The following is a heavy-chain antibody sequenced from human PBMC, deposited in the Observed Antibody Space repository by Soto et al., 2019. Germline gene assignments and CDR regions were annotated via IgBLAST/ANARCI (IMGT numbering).Heavy chain of an antibody. CDR1: GYTFNSYG. CDR3: ARDDRTAGHGSYAYFDY. V-gene: IGHV1-18*01. J-gene: IGHJ4*02. D-gene: IGHD6-25*01. CDR2: ISPYNGNT. Sequence: ASVKVSWKASGYTFNSYGISWVRQAPGQGLEWMGWISPYNGNTNSAQKFQGRVTMTTDTSTSTAYMELRSLRSDDTAVYYCARDDRTAGHGSYAYFDYWGQGTLVTVSS.